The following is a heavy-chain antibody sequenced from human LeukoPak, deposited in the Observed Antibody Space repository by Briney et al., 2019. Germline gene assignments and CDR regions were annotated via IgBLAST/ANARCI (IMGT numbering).Heavy chain of an antibody. J-gene: IGHJ4*02. Sequence: SETLSLTCTASGGSISSYYWSWIRQPPGKGLEWIGYIYYSGSTNYNPSLKSRVTISVDTSKNQFSLKLSSVTAADTAVYYCARTRGYSYLDYWGQGTLVTVSS. CDR1: GGSISSYY. D-gene: IGHD5-18*01. V-gene: IGHV4-59*01. CDR2: IYYSGST. CDR3: ARTRGYSYLDY.